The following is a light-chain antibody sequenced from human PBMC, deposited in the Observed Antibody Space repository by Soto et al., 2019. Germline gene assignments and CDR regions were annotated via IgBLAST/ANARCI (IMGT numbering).Light chain of an antibody. Sequence: QSLMNQPASVSGSSGQSITISCTGTSSDIGYYNYVSWYQQYPGKAPKLIIYEVSNRASGVSNRFSGSKSANTASLTISGLQAEDEADYHCSSYKTGSTAVFGTGTKVTVL. V-gene: IGLV2-14*01. CDR3: SSYKTGSTAV. CDR2: EVS. J-gene: IGLJ1*01. CDR1: SSDIGYYNY.